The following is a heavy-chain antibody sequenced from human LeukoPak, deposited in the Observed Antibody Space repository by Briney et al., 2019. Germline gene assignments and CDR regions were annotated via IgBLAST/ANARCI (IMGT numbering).Heavy chain of an antibody. CDR2: IYHSGST. D-gene: IGHD3-10*01. CDR1: GGSISSGGYS. J-gene: IGHJ5*02. Sequence: PSETVSLTCAVSGGSISSGGYSWRWIRQPPGKGLVGIGYIYHSGSTYYNPSLKSRVTISVDKSKNPFSLKLSSVTAADTAVYYCARATYGSGSYKKEFPFDPWGQGTLVTVSS. V-gene: IGHV4-30-2*01. CDR3: ARATYGSGSYKKEFPFDP.